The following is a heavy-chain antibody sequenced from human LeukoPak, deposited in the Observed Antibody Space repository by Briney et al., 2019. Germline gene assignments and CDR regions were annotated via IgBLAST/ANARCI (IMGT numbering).Heavy chain of an antibody. CDR2: IYYSGST. Sequence: PSETLSLTCTVSGGSISSGGYYWSWIRQHPGKGLEWIGYIYYSGSTYYNPSLKSRVTISVDTSKNQFSLKLSSVTAADTAVYYCARDCPISPGEYQLPLWFDPWGQGTLVTVSS. D-gene: IGHD2-2*01. V-gene: IGHV4-31*03. CDR3: ARDCPISPGEYQLPLWFDP. CDR1: GGSISSGGYY. J-gene: IGHJ5*02.